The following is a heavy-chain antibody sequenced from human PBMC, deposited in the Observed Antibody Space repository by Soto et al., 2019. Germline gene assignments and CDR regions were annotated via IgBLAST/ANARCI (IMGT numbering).Heavy chain of an antibody. Sequence: MGSCADTGDTLTSYGISGGQQAPGRGLELVGWISSYNGNTNYAQKLQGRVTMTTDTSTSTAYMELRSLRSDDTAVYYCASPHPNCSGGSCSSRIPPYYYYGMDVWGQGTTVTVAS. D-gene: IGHD2-15*01. CDR3: ASPHPNCSGGSCSSRIPPYYYYGMDV. CDR1: GDTLTSYG. J-gene: IGHJ6*02. CDR2: ISSYNGNT. V-gene: IGHV1-18*01.